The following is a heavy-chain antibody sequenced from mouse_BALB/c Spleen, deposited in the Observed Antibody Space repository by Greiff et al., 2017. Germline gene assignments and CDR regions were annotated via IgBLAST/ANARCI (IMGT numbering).Heavy chain of an antibody. CDR3: ARQGYYGSSEDY. CDR2: ISSGGSYT. J-gene: IGHJ2*01. V-gene: IGHV5-6*01. CDR1: GFTFSSYG. Sequence: EVHLVESGGDLVKPGGSLKLSCAASGFTFSSYGMSWVRQTPDKRLEWVATISSGGSYTYYPDSVKGRFTISRDNAKNTLYLQMSSLKSEDTAMYYCARQGYYGSSEDYWGQGTTLTVSS. D-gene: IGHD1-1*01.